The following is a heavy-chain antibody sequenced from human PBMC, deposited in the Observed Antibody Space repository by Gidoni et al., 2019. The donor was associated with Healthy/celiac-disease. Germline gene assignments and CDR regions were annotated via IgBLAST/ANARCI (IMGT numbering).Heavy chain of an antibody. V-gene: IGHV3-43*01. CDR1: GFTFDDYT. Sequence: EVQLVESGGVVVQPGGSLRLSCAASGFTFDDYTLHWVRQAPGKGLEWVSLISWDGGSTYYADSVKGRFTISRDNSKNSLYLQMNSLRTEDTALYYCAKEGLRGGFDYWGQGTLVTVSS. J-gene: IGHJ4*02. CDR3: AKEGLRGGFDY. CDR2: ISWDGGST.